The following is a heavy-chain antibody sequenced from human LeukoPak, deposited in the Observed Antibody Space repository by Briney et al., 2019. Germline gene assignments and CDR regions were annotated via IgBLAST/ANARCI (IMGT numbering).Heavy chain of an antibody. V-gene: IGHV1-18*01. CDR1: GYTFAGND. D-gene: IGHD2-8*01. Sequence: ASVKLSCKASGYTFAGNDVTWVRQAPGQGLEWMGWISAYNGNTNFAQKLQGRVTMTTDTSTSTTYMELRSLTSDDTAVYYCARGVDSVDYWGQGTLVTVSS. CDR3: ARGVDSVDY. CDR2: ISAYNGNT. J-gene: IGHJ4*02.